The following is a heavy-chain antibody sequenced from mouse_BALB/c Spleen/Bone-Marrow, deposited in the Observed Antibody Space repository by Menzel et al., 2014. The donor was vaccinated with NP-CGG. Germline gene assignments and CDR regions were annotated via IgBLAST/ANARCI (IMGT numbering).Heavy chain of an antibody. CDR1: GYTFSSYW. CDR2: ILPGIGST. Sequence: VKLMESGAELMKPGASVKISCKATGYTFSSYWIEWVKQRPGHGLEWIGQILPGIGSTNYNEKFKGKATFTSDTYYNTAYMQLSSLTSEDSAVYYCARYYRYDYWGQGTTLTVSS. D-gene: IGHD2-14*01. V-gene: IGHV1-9*01. J-gene: IGHJ2*01. CDR3: ARYYRYDY.